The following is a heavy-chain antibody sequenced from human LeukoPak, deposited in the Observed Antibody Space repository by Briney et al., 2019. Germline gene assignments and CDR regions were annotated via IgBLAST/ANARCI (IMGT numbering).Heavy chain of an antibody. V-gene: IGHV3-9*01. CDR1: GFTFDDYA. CDR3: AKDTSPYYYDSSGYYGD. D-gene: IGHD3-22*01. CDR2: ISWNSGSI. Sequence: GGSLRLSCAASGFTFDDYAMHWVRQAPGKGLEWVSGISWNSGSIGYADSVKGRFTISRDSAKNSLYLQMNSLRAEDTALYYCAKDTSPYYYDSSGYYGDWGQGTLVTVSS. J-gene: IGHJ4*02.